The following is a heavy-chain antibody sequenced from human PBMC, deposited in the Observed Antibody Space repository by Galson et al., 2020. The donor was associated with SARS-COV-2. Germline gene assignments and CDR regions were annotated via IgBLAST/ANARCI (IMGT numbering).Heavy chain of an antibody. Sequence: ASETLSITCTVSGGSIRSYYWNWIRQPPGKGLEWIGYIYNSGSTDYNPSLKSRVSISLDASKNQFSLRLSSVTAADTAVYYCRGYVSGSTLDYWGQGTVVTVSS. V-gene: IGHV4-59*08. J-gene: IGHJ4*02. D-gene: IGHD3-10*01. CDR3: RGYVSGSTLDY. CDR2: IYNSGST. CDR1: GGSIRSYY.